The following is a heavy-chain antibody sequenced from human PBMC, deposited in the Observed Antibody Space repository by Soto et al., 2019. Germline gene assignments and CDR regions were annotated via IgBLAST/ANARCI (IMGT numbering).Heavy chain of an antibody. J-gene: IGHJ4*02. Sequence: QVQLQQWGAGLLKPSETLSLTCAVYGGSFSGCYWSWIRQPPGKGLEWIGEINHSGSTNYNPSLKSRVTISVDTSKNQFSLKLSSVTAADTAVYYCAILPDYTKIDYWGQGTLVTVSS. CDR2: INHSGST. D-gene: IGHD4-4*01. CDR1: GGSFSGCY. CDR3: AILPDYTKIDY. V-gene: IGHV4-34*01.